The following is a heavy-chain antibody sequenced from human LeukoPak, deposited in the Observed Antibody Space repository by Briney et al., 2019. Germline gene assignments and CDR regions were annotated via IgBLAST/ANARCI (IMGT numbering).Heavy chain of an antibody. V-gene: IGHV4-30-2*01. CDR2: IYHSGST. D-gene: IGHD3-9*01. J-gene: IGHJ4*02. CDR1: GGSISSGGYS. Sequence: SETLSLTCAVSGGSISSGGYSWSWIRQPPGKGLEWIGYIYHSGSTYYNPSLKSRVTISVDRSKNQFSLKLSSVTAADTAVYYCARGILMTRITIRTPSYYFDYWGQGTLVTVSS. CDR3: ARGILMTRITIRTPSYYFDY.